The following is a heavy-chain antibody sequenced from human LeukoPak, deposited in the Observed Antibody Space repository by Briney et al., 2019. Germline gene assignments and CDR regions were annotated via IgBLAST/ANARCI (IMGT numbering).Heavy chain of an antibody. CDR2: ISYDGSNK. CDR3: AKEGRDGYNYGYDY. Sequence: GGSLRLSCAASGFTFSSYGMHWVRQAPGKGLEGVAVISYDGSNKYYADSVKGRFTISRDNSKNTLYLQMNSLRAEDTAVYYCAKEGRDGYNYGYDYWGQGTLVTVSS. J-gene: IGHJ4*02. CDR1: GFTFSSYG. D-gene: IGHD5-24*01. V-gene: IGHV3-30*18.